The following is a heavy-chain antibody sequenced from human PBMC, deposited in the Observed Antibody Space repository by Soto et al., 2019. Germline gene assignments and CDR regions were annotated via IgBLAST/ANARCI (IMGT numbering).Heavy chain of an antibody. D-gene: IGHD6-13*01. CDR1: GGTFSSYA. CDR3: ERQAAAGTHYYYGMDV. J-gene: IGHJ6*02. V-gene: IGHV1-69*06. CDR2: IIPIFGTA. Sequence: QVQLVQSGAEVKKPGSSVKVSCKASGGTFSSYAISWVRQAPGQGLEWMGGIIPIFGTANYAQKFQGRVTITADKSTSTAYMELSSLRSEDTAVYYWERQAAAGTHYYYGMDVWGQGTTVTVSS.